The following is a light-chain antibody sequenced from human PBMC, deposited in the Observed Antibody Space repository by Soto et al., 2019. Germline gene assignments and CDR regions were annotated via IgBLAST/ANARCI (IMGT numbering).Light chain of an antibody. J-gene: IGKJ1*01. CDR3: QQYNNWPRT. V-gene: IGKV3-15*01. CDR2: AAS. Sequence: EIVLTQSPVTLSVSPGERATLSCRASQSVSGDLAWYQQKPGQAPRLLIFAASTRATSVPARFTGSRSGTEFTLTISSLQSEDFAIYYCQQYNNWPRTFGQGTKVDIK. CDR1: QSVSGD.